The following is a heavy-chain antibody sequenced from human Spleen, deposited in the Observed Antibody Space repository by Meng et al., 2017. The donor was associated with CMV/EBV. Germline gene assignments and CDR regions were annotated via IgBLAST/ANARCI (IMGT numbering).Heavy chain of an antibody. J-gene: IGHJ6*02. Sequence: GGSLRLSCVASGFTFNDYGMHWVRQASGKGLEWVGRIRSKANSYATAYAASVKGRFTISRDDSKNTAYLQMNSLKTEDTAVYYCTRRLSGSYRNYYYYGKDVWGQGTTVTVSS. V-gene: IGHV3-73*01. CDR1: GFTFNDYG. D-gene: IGHD1-26*01. CDR3: TRRLSGSYRNYYYYGKDV. CDR2: IRSKANSYAT.